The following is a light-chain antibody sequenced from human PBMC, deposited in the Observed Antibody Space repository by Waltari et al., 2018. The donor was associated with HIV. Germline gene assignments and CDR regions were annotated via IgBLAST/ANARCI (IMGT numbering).Light chain of an antibody. V-gene: IGKV1-39*01. J-gene: IGKJ5*01. CDR1: QNINNY. CDR3: QQSFSATIT. CDR2: GAS. Sequence: DIQMTQSPSSLSASVGDTVTITCRASQNINNYLNWYQQRPVKPPNLLIYGASNLQPGVPSRFSGKTSGTNFTLIITRLQPEDFGSYYCQQSFSATITLGQGTRLE.